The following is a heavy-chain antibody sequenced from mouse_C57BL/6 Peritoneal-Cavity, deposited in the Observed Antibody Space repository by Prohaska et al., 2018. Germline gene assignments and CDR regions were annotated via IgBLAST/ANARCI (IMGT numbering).Heavy chain of an antibody. Sequence: QVQLQQPGAELVKPGASVKLSCKASGYTFTSYWMQWVKQRPGQGLEWIGEIDPSDSYTNYNQKFKGKDKLTVDTSPSTAYMEISSLTTEDSAVYYCASYPFAYWGQGTLVTVSA. CDR1: GYTFTSYW. CDR3: ASYPFAY. J-gene: IGHJ3*01. V-gene: IGHV1-50*01. CDR2: IDPSDSYT.